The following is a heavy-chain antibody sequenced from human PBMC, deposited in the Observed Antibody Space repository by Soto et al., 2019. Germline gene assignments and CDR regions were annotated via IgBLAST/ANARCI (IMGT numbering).Heavy chain of an antibody. CDR3: AKNLGGFSSGWYVRSRDENWYFDL. CDR1: GFTFSSYA. J-gene: IGHJ2*01. D-gene: IGHD6-19*01. CDR2: ISGSGGST. V-gene: IGHV3-23*01. Sequence: EVQLLESGGGLVQPGGSLRLSCAASGFTFSSYAMSWVRQAPGKGLEWVSAISGSGGSTYYADSVKGRFTISRDNSKNTLYLQMNSLRAEDTAVYYCAKNLGGFSSGWYVRSRDENWYFDLWGRGTLVTVSS.